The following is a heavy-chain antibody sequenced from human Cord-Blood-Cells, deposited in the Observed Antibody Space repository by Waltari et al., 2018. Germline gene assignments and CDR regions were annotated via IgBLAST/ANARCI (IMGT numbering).Heavy chain of an antibody. J-gene: IGHJ4*02. CDR3: SLTGEKRYYFDY. Sequence: QLQLQESGPGLVKPSETLSLTCTVSGGSISSSSYYWGWIRQPPGKGLEWIGSIYYSGGTYYNPSLKSRVTMSVDTSKNQFSLELSSVTAADTAVYYCSLTGEKRYYFDYWGQGTLVTVSS. CDR2: IYYSGGT. D-gene: IGHD7-27*01. V-gene: IGHV4-39*01. CDR1: GGSISSSSYY.